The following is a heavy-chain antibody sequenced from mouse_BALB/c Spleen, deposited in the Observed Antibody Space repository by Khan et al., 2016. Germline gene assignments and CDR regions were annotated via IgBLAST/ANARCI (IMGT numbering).Heavy chain of an antibody. CDR3: ARAGYYVYLAY. D-gene: IGHD1-1*01. J-gene: IGHJ3*01. Sequence: EVKLLESGGGLVHPGGSLKLSCAASGFDFSRYWMSWVRQAPGKGLEWIGEINPDSYTINYTPSLKDKFIISRDNAKNTLYLQMSKVRSEDTALYYCARAGYYVYLAYWGQGTLVTVSA. CDR2: INPDSYTI. V-gene: IGHV4-1*02. CDR1: GFDFSRYW.